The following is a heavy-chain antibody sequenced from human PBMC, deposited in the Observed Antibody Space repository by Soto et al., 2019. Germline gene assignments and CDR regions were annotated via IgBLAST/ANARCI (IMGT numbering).Heavy chain of an antibody. CDR2: INGDGSYT. V-gene: IGHV3-74*01. Sequence: EVQLVESGGGLVQPGGSLRLSCEASGFTFSTYWMHWVRQAPEKGLLWVSHINGDGSYTDFADSVKGRCTISRDNAKNTVYLQMQSLRVEDTAVYFCVRTWHGFDIWGPGTMVTVSS. CDR1: GFTFSTYW. J-gene: IGHJ3*02. CDR3: VRTWHGFDI.